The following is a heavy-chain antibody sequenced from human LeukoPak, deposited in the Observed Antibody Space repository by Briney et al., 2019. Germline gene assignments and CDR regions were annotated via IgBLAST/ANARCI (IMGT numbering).Heavy chain of an antibody. CDR3: ARDDHWGYAFDI. CDR2: ISTSNSYI. CDR1: GFTFSSYP. D-gene: IGHD3-16*01. J-gene: IGHJ3*02. V-gene: IGHV3-21*01. Sequence: GGSLRLSCAASGFTFSSYPMNWVRQAPGKGLEWVSSISTSNSYIYYADPVQGRFTISRDNAKNSLYLQMNSLRAEDTAVYYCARDDHWGYAFDIWGQGTKVTVSS.